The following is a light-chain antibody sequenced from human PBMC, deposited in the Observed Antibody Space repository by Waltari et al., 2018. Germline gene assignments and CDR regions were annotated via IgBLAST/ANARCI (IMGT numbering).Light chain of an antibody. CDR2: RNN. V-gene: IGLV1-44*01. J-gene: IGLJ2*01. CDR3: AAWDDSLNGLV. CDR1: SSNIGSNT. Sequence: QSVLTQPPSASGTPGQRVTISCSGSSSNIGSNTVNWYQQLPGTAPKPLIYRNNQRPSGVPDRFAGSKSGTSASLAISGLQSEDEADYYCAAWDDSLNGLVFGGGTKLTVL.